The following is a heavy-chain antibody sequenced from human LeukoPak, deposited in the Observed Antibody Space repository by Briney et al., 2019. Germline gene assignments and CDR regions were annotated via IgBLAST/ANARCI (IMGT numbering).Heavy chain of an antibody. CDR2: ISTDGNTA. J-gene: IGHJ4*02. Sequence: GGSLRLSCVASGFTLSNYWMHWVRQAPGKGLVWVSRISTDGNTATYADSVKGRFSISRDNAKNTLYLQMNRLRAVDTAVYYCTTLHIVDYWAQGTLVTVSS. D-gene: IGHD2-15*01. V-gene: IGHV3-74*01. CDR1: GFTLSNYW. CDR3: TTLHIVDY.